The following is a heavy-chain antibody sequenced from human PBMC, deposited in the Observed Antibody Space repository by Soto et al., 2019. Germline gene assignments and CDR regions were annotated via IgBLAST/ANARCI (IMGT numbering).Heavy chain of an antibody. D-gene: IGHD5-18*01. CDR2: IYYSGST. CDR1: GGSISSYY. CDR3: ARASTAYYYGMDV. J-gene: IGHJ6*02. V-gene: IGHV4-59*01. Sequence: PSETLSLTCTVSGGSISSYYWSWIRQPPGKGLEWIGYIYYSGSTNYNPSLKSRVTISVDTSKNQFSLKLSSVTAADTAVYYCARASTAYYYGMDVGGQGTTVTVSS.